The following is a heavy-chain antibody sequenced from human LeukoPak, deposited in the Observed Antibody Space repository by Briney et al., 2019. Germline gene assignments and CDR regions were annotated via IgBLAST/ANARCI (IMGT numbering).Heavy chain of an antibody. D-gene: IGHD4-11*01. V-gene: IGHV3-23*01. CDR3: TTRLQHHFDY. CDR1: GFTFSSYT. J-gene: IGHJ4*02. CDR2: ISDRARNT. Sequence: PGGSLRLSCATSGFTFSSYTMNWVRQTPGKGLEWVSTISDRARNTHYADSVNGRFTISRDDFLNMVYLQMDRPTVEDTAVYYCTTRLQHHFDYWGQGTQVTVSS.